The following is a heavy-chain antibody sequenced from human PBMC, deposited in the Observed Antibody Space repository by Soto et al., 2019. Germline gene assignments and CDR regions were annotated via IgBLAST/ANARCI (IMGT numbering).Heavy chain of an antibody. CDR1: GFTFSSYG. J-gene: IGHJ4*02. CDR2: ISSSNSYS. V-gene: IGHV3-21*01. D-gene: IGHD2-2*01. CDR3: ARQGTSFFYSTSWPSDF. Sequence: PGGSLRLSCAASGFTFSSYGMNWVRQAPGKGLEWVASISSSNSYSYYADSLKGRFTISSDNAKNSLYLQMNILRAEDTAVYYGARQGTSFFYSTSWPSDFWGQGTLVTVSS.